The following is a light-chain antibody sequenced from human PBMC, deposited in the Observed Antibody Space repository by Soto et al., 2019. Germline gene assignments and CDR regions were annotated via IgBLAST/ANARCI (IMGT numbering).Light chain of an antibody. CDR1: QIVLSNNNHY. CDR3: QQYNSDPIT. CDR2: WAS. V-gene: IGKV4-1*01. Sequence: DIVITQSPYSPPVSLVESATINCKSSQIVLSNNNHYLAWFQQKPGQPPKLLIYWASTRGSGVPDRFSGSGSGTDFTLTINNLQAEDVAVYYCQQYNSDPITFGQGTRLEIK. J-gene: IGKJ5*01.